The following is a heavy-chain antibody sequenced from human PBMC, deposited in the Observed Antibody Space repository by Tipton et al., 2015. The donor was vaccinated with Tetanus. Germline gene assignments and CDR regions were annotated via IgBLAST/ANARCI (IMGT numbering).Heavy chain of an antibody. CDR3: ARGWSGYCSGGSCYSAYYYYYYGMDV. CDR2: INHSGST. Sequence: TLSLTCAVYGGSFSGYYWSWIRQPPGKGLEWIGEINHSGSTNYNPSLKSRVTISVDTSKNQFSLKLSSVTAADTAVYYCARGWSGYCSGGSCYSAYYYYYYGMDVWGQGTTVTVSS. V-gene: IGHV4-34*01. D-gene: IGHD2-15*01. CDR1: GGSFSGYY. J-gene: IGHJ6*02.